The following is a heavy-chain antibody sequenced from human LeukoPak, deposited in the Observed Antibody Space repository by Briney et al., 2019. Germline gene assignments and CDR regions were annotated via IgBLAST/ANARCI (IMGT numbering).Heavy chain of an antibody. CDR1: GYTFTGYY. D-gene: IGHD3-10*01. J-gene: IGHJ6*03. CDR2: INRNRGGT. Sequence: ASVKVSCKASGYTFTGYYMHWVRQAPGQGLEWMGWINRNRGGTNYAQKFQGRVTMTRDTSISTAYMELSRLRSDDTAVYYCARDMIPPSYYYGSGRNYYYMDVWGKGTTVTVSS. CDR3: ARDMIPPSYYYGSGRNYYYMDV. V-gene: IGHV1-2*02.